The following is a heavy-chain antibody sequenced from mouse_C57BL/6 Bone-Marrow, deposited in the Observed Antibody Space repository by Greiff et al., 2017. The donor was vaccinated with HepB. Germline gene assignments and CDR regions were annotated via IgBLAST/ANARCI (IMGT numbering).Heavy chain of an antibody. CDR2: IYPGDGDT. CDR3: ARIYAMDY. V-gene: IGHV1-82*01. CDR1: GYAFSSSW. J-gene: IGHJ4*01. Sequence: ESGPELVKPGASVKISCKASGYAFSSSWMNWVKQRPGKGLEWIGRIYPGDGDTNYNGKFKGKATLTADKSSSTAYMQLSSLTSEDSAVYFCARIYAMDYWGQGTSVTVSS.